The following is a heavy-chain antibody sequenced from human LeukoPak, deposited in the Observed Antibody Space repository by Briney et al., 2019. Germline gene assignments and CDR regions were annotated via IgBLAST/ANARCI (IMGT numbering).Heavy chain of an antibody. J-gene: IGHJ6*03. CDR1: GYTFTSYY. D-gene: IGHD1-14*01. CDR2: INPSGGST. CDR3: ARSSGRSPNQDYMDV. V-gene: IGHV1-46*01. Sequence: ASVKVSCKASGYTFTSYYMHWVRQAPGQGREWMGIINPSGGSTSYAQKFQGRVTMTRDTSTSTVYMELSSLRSEDTAVYYCARSSGRSPNQDYMDVWGKGTTVTISS.